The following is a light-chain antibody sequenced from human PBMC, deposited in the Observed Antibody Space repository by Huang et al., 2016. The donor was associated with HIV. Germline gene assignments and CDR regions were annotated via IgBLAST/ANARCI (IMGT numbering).Light chain of an antibody. CDR2: DAS. CDR1: QSVGSD. Sequence: DIGLTQSPATLSLSPGERATLACRAGQSVGSDVAWYQQTPGQAPRLLVSDASHRAPGIPARCSGIGAGTDFTLTISSLEPEDFAGYYCHQHSSWPGTFGQGTRVEIK. J-gene: IGKJ1*01. CDR3: HQHSSWPGT. V-gene: IGKV3-11*01.